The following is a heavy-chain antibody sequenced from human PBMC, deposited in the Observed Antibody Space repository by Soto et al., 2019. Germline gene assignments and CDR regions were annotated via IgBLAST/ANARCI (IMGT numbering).Heavy chain of an antibody. CDR2: IYYSGST. V-gene: IGHV4-31*03. J-gene: IGHJ4*02. CDR1: GGSINSAGYY. CDR3: ARVQTIFGIITFFDY. D-gene: IGHD3-3*01. Sequence: SETLSLTCTVSGGSINSAGYYWSWLRQHPGQGLEWIGNIYYSGSTNYKPSLKSRVTISIDTSKNHFSLNLSSVTAADTAVYYCARVQTIFGIITFFDYWGQGTLVTVSS.